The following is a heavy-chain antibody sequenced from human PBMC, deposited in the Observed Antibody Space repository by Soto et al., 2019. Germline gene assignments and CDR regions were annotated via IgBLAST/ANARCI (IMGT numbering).Heavy chain of an antibody. D-gene: IGHD6-6*01. Sequence: GGSLRLSCAASGFTFSDHGMHWVRQAPGKGLEWVSSISGSVGSAFYADSVKGRFTISRDNSMNTLYLQMNSLRAEDTAVYYCAKDRTIASRDFDSWGQGALVTVSS. CDR3: AKDRTIASRDFDS. CDR1: GFTFSDHG. V-gene: IGHV3-23*01. J-gene: IGHJ4*02. CDR2: ISGSVGSA.